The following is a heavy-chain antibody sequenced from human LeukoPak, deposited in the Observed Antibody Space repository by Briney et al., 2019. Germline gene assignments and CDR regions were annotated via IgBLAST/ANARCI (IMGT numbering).Heavy chain of an antibody. CDR1: GDSMTSSSYE. J-gene: IGHJ4*02. Sequence: SETLSLTCKVSGDSMTSSSYEWAWIRQTPGKGLEWIGTISYSGSTDYNPSPKSRVTISVDTSKNQFSLRLSSVTAADTAVYYCAREHLQGEFDYWGQGTLVTVSS. V-gene: IGHV4-39*07. CDR2: ISYSGST. CDR3: AREHLQGEFDY. D-gene: IGHD3-16*01.